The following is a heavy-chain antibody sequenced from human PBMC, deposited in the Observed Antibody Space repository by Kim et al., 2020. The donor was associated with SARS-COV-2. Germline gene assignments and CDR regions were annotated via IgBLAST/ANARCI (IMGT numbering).Heavy chain of an antibody. CDR3: LPTMLRGFIRGFEY. Sequence: GGSLRLSCAASGFTFSTYWMTWVRQAPGKGLEWVASIKEDESKTYYVDSVKGRFTISRDNAKSSLYLQMNTLRAEDTAVYYCLPTMLRGFIRGFEYWGQGNLVTVSS. J-gene: IGHJ4*02. D-gene: IGHD3-10*01. CDR2: IKEDESKT. V-gene: IGHV3-7*01. CDR1: GFTFSTYW.